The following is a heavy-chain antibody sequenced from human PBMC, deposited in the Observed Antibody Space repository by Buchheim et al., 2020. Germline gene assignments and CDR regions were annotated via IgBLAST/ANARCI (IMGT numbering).Heavy chain of an antibody. CDR1: GGSISSYY. J-gene: IGHJ4*02. V-gene: IGHV4-59*01. CDR2: IYYSGST. Sequence: QVQLQESGPGLVKPSETLSLTCTVSGGSISSYYWSWIRQPPGKGLEWIGYIYYSGSTNYNPSLKSRVTISVDTSKNQFSLKLSSVTAADTAVYYCARASLWHYFDYWGQGTL. CDR3: ARASLWHYFDY. D-gene: IGHD2-21*01.